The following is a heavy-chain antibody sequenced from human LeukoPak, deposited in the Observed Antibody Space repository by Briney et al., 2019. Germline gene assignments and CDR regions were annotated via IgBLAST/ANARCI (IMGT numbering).Heavy chain of an antibody. CDR3: ARHVLTYYDFRFDP. D-gene: IGHD3-3*01. CDR1: GYSISSGYY. Sequence: PSETLSLTCAVSGYSISSGYYWGWIRQPPGKGLEWIGSIYHSGSTYYNPSLKSRVTISVDTSKNQFSLKLSSVTAADTAAYYCARHVLTYYDFRFDPWGQGTLVTVSS. CDR2: IYHSGST. V-gene: IGHV4-38-2*01. J-gene: IGHJ5*02.